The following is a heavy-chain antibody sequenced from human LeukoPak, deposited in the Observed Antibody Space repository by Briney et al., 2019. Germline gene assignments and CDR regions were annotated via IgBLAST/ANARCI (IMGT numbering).Heavy chain of an antibody. Sequence: ASVKVSCKASGYTFTTYHMHWVRQAPGQGLEWMGIINPSGGSTSYAQKFQGRVTMTRDMSTSTVYMELSSLRSEDTAVYYCARDGSSWYFYYYYYMDVWGKGTTVTVSS. J-gene: IGHJ6*03. V-gene: IGHV1-46*01. D-gene: IGHD6-13*01. CDR1: GYTFTTYH. CDR3: ARDGSSWYFYYYYYMDV. CDR2: INPSGGST.